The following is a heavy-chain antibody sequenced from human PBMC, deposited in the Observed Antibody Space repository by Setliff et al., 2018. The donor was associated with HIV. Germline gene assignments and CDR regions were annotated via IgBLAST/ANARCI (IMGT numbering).Heavy chain of an antibody. Sequence: GSLRLSCAASGFTFSTYPMSWVRQAPGKGLEWIGEIDHSGSTKYHASLKSRVTISIDTSKNQISLKLSSVTAADTAVYYCARGLNYYGSGSYLPLGYWGQGTLVTVSS. D-gene: IGHD3-10*01. CDR2: IDHSGST. J-gene: IGHJ4*02. CDR1: GFTFSTYP. V-gene: IGHV4-34*01. CDR3: ARGLNYYGSGSYLPLGY.